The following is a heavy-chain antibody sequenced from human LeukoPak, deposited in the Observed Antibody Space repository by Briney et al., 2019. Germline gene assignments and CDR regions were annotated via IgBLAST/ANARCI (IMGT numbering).Heavy chain of an antibody. CDR1: GYTFTSYG. Sequence: GASVKVSCKASGYTFTSYGISWVRQATGQGLEWMGWMNPNSGNTGYAQKFQGRVTITRNTSISTAYMELSSLRSEDTAVYYCARGSVGDAFDIWGQGTMVTVSS. V-gene: IGHV1-8*03. CDR2: MNPNSGNT. CDR3: ARGSVGDAFDI. D-gene: IGHD3-3*01. J-gene: IGHJ3*02.